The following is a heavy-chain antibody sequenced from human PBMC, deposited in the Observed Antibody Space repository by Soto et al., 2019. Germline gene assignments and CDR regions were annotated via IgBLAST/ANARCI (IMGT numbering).Heavy chain of an antibody. CDR3: ARVPYDILTGYLGAFDI. Sequence: EVQLVESGGGLVQPGGSLRLSCAASGFTVSSNYMSWVRQAPGKGLEWVSVFYSGGSTYYADSVKGRFTISRHNSKNTLYLQMNSLRAEDTAVYYCARVPYDILTGYLGAFDIWGQGTMVTVSS. CDR2: FYSGGST. V-gene: IGHV3-53*04. J-gene: IGHJ3*02. D-gene: IGHD3-9*01. CDR1: GFTVSSNY.